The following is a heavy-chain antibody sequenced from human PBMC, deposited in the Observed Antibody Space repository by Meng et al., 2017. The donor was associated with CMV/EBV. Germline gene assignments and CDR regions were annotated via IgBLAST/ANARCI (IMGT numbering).Heavy chain of an antibody. CDR3: ARALPPIAAADTFDY. D-gene: IGHD6-13*01. CDR1: GFTFSSYW. J-gene: IGHJ4*02. CDR2: IKQDGSEK. V-gene: IGHV3-7*03. Sequence: GESLKISCAASGFTFSSYWMSWVRQAPGKGLEWVANIKQDGSEKYYVDSVKGRFTISRDNAKNSLYLQMNSLRAEDTAVYYCARALPPIAAADTFDYWGQGTLVTVSS.